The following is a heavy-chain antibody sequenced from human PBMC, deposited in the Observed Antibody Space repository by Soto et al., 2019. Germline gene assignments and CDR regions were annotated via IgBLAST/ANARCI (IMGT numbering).Heavy chain of an antibody. D-gene: IGHD2-21*02. J-gene: IGHJ1*01. CDR2: IYYSGST. CDR1: GGSISSSSYY. V-gene: IGHV4-39*01. CDR3: ARHASNCGGDCYAKYFQH. Sequence: SETLSLTCTVSGGSISSSSYYWGWIRQPPGKGLEWIGSIYYSGSTYYNPSLKSRVTISVDTSKNQFSLKLSSVTAADTAVYYCARHASNCGGDCYAKYFQHWGQGTLVTVSS.